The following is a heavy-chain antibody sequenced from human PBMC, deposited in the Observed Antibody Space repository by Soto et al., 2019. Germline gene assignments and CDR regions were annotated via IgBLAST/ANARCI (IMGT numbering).Heavy chain of an antibody. CDR2: IYYSGST. CDR3: ASNYDFWSGYYPSSYGMDV. V-gene: IGHV4-31*03. J-gene: IGHJ6*02. Sequence: SETLSLTCTVSGGSISSGGYYWSWIRQHPGKGLEWIGYIYYSGSTYYNPSLKSRVTISVDTSKNQFSLKLSSVTAADTAVYYCASNYDFWSGYYPSSYGMDVWGQGTTVTVSS. D-gene: IGHD3-3*01. CDR1: GGSISSGGYY.